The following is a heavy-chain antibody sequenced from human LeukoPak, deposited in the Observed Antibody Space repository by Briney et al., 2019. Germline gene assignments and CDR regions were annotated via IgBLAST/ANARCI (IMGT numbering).Heavy chain of an antibody. V-gene: IGHV1-2*02. CDR3: ARDGEGIAVASSHPDFDY. Sequence: HAASVKVSCKASGYTFTSYDINWVRQAPGQGLEWMGWINPNSGGTNYAQKFQGRVTMTRDTSISTAYMELSRLRSDDTAVYYCARDGEGIAVASSHPDFDYWGQGTLVTVSS. J-gene: IGHJ4*02. CDR2: INPNSGGT. D-gene: IGHD6-19*01. CDR1: GYTFTSYD.